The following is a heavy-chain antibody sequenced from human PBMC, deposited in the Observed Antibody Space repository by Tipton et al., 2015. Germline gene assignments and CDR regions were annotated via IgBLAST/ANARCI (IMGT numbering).Heavy chain of an antibody. CDR3: ARDHWGSLDY. J-gene: IGHJ4*02. V-gene: IGHV4-61*03. D-gene: IGHD7-27*01. CDR2: MPHTGST. Sequence: PGLVKHSETLSLTCTVSGDTGSRSDCAWGWTRQAPGKGLEWLGDMPHTGSTNLNPSLKSRVTISIDTSQTHFSLTLPSVTAADTAFYYCARDHWGSLDYWGPGILVTVSS. CDR1: GDTGSRSDCA.